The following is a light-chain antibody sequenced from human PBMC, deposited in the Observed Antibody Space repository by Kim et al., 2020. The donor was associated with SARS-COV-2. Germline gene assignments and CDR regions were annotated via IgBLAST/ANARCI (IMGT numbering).Light chain of an antibody. CDR2: GKN. V-gene: IGLV3-19*01. CDR1: RLRSCY. CDR3: NSRDSSGNHVV. Sequence: ALGQTDRSTCQGDRLRSCYASWYQQKPGQAPILVIYGKNYRPSGIPDRYSGSSSGNTASLTITGAQAENEADYYCNSRDSSGNHVVFGGGTQLTVL. J-gene: IGLJ2*01.